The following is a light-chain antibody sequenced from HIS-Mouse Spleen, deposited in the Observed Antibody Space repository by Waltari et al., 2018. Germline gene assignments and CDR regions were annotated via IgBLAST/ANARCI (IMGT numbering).Light chain of an antibody. V-gene: IGKV3-20*01. Sequence: ELVLTQSPGTLSLSPGERATLSCRASQSVSSSYLAWYQQKPGQAPRLLIYGASSRATGIPDRFSGSGSGTDFTLTISRLEPEDFAVYYSQQYGSSPWTFGQGTKVEIK. CDR2: GAS. CDR3: QQYGSSPWT. J-gene: IGKJ1*01. CDR1: QSVSSSY.